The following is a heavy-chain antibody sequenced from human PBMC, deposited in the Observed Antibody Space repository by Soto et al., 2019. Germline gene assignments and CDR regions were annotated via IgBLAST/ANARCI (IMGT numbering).Heavy chain of an antibody. CDR1: GGSISSYY. CDR3: ARDRVTSYGPPTL. Sequence: QVQLQESGPGLVKPSETLSLTCTVSGGSISSYYRSWIRQPPGKGLEWIGYIYYSGSTNYNPSLKSRVTISVDTSKNQFSLKLSSVTAADTAVYYCARDRVTSYGPPTLWGQGTLVTVSP. D-gene: IGHD5-18*01. V-gene: IGHV4-59*01. J-gene: IGHJ4*02. CDR2: IYYSGST.